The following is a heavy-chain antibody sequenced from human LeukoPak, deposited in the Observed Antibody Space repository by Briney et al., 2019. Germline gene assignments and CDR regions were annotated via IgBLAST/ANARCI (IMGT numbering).Heavy chain of an antibody. CDR3: ARAPPRSRHPLEYFQH. Sequence: ASVKVSCKASGYTFTSYAMHWVRQAPGQRLEWMGWINAGNGNTKYSQKFQGRVTITRDTSASTAYMELSSLRSEDTAVYYCARAPPRSRHPLEYFQHWGQGTLVTVSS. CDR1: GYTFTSYA. CDR2: INAGNGNT. V-gene: IGHV1-3*01. D-gene: IGHD6-13*01. J-gene: IGHJ1*01.